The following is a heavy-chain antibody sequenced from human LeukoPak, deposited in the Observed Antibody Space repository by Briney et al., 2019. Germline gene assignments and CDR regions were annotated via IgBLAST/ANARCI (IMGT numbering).Heavy chain of an antibody. D-gene: IGHD5-18*01. CDR2: IRCDGGNK. CDR1: GFTFSSYG. Sequence: GRSLKLSCAASGFTFSSYGMHWARRAPGKGLEWLAVIRCDGGNKYYADSVKGRFTISRDNSKNTLYLQMNSLRAEDAAVYYCARDRVRRGYSYGYGFDYWGQGTLVTVSS. J-gene: IGHJ4*02. V-gene: IGHV3-33*01. CDR3: ARDRVRRGYSYGYGFDY.